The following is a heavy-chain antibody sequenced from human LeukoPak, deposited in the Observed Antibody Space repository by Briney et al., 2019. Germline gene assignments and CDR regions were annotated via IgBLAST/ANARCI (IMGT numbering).Heavy chain of an antibody. CDR2: IYYSGST. J-gene: IGHJ4*02. Sequence: PSETLSLTCTVSGGSISSSSYYWGWIRQPPGKGLEWIGSIYYSGSTYYNPSLKSRVTISVDTSKNQFSLKLSSETAADTAVYYCARRFGPYSSPDYWGQGTLVTVSS. CDR3: ARRFGPYSSPDY. CDR1: GGSISSSSYY. V-gene: IGHV4-39*01. D-gene: IGHD6-13*01.